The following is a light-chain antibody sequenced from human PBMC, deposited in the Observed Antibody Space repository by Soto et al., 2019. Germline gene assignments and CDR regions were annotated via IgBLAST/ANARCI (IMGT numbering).Light chain of an antibody. Sequence: DIHMTQSPSTLSASVGDRVTITCRASQSITTYLNWYQQTSGEAPKLLIYAAARLQTGVPSRFSGSGSGTDFTLTISSLQPEDFATYYCQQAHGAPPTFGQGTKVDIK. CDR2: AAA. CDR3: QQAHGAPPT. J-gene: IGKJ1*01. V-gene: IGKV1-39*01. CDR1: QSITTY.